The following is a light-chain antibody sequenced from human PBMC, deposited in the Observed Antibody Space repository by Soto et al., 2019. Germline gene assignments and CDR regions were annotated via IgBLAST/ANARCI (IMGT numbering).Light chain of an antibody. Sequence: DIQMTQSPSSLSASVGDRVTITCRASQGISTYLAWYQQKPGKVPELLIYGASTLQSGVPSRFSGSGSGTDFTLTISSLQPEDVATYYCQKYNHAPTFGGGTKVEIK. CDR1: QGISTY. CDR3: QKYNHAPT. J-gene: IGKJ4*01. CDR2: GAS. V-gene: IGKV1-27*01.